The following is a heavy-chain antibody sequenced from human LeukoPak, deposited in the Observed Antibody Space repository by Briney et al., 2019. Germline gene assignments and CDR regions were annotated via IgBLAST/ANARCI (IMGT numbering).Heavy chain of an antibody. D-gene: IGHD3-22*01. CDR2: ISTYHGDT. CDR1: GYTFPIYG. V-gene: IGHV1-18*01. CDR3: ARGGCYYDSSGYRFDY. J-gene: IGHJ4*02. Sequence: ASVKVSCKASGYTFPIYGISWVRQAPGQGLEWVGWISTYHGDTNYAQKLQGRVTMTTDTSTSTAYMELGSLRSDDTAVYYCARGGCYYDSSGYRFDYWGQGTLVTVSS.